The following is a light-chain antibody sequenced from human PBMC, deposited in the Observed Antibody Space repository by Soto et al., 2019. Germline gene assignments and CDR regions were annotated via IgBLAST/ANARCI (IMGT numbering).Light chain of an antibody. CDR3: EQYYSTPPEIT. V-gene: IGKV1-39*01. CDR1: QSISSY. CDR2: AAS. J-gene: IGKJ5*01. Sequence: DLQMTQSPSSLSASLGDRVSITWRSSQSISSYLNWYQQKPGKAPKLLIYAASNLQSGVPSRFSGSGSGTDFTLNISCLQSEDFATYYCEQYYSTPPEITFGQGTRLEIK.